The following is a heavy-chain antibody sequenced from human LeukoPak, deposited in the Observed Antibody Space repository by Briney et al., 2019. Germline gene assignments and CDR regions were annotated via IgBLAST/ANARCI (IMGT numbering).Heavy chain of an antibody. CDR3: ARQIPGYYYYGMDV. J-gene: IGHJ6*02. CDR2: ISSSSNYI. V-gene: IGHV3-21*01. CDR1: GVTFSTYS. Sequence: GGSLRLSCAASGVTFSTYSMNWVRQAPGKGLEWVSSISSSSNYIYYADSVKGRFTISRDNSKNTLYLQMNSLRAEDTAVYYCARQIPGYYYYGMDVWGQGTTVTVSS.